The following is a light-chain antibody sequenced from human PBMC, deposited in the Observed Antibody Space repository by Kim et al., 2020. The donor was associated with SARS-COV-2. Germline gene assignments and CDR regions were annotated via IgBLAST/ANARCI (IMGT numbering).Light chain of an antibody. CDR1: SSDVGGYNY. V-gene: IGLV2-14*03. CDR2: GVS. J-gene: IGLJ2*01. CDR3: SPYTSRNPWI. Sequence: QSITISCTGPSSDVGGYNYVSWYQQHPGKAPKLIIYGVSSRPSGVSNRFSGSKSGNTASLTISGLQGEDEADYYSSPYTSRNPWISGRGTQLTVL.